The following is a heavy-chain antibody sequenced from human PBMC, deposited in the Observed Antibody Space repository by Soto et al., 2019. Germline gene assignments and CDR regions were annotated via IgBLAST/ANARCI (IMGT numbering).Heavy chain of an antibody. CDR2: IIPIVGTG. V-gene: IGHV1-69*13. Sequence: SVNVSCKASGGSFSSYAISWVRQAPGQGLEWMGGIIPIVGTGNYAQNFQGRVTITADESTSTAYMELSSLRSEDTAMYYCARDLRAARRPVMDVWGQGTTGTVSS. CDR1: GGSFSSYA. D-gene: IGHD6-6*01. CDR3: ARDLRAARRPVMDV. J-gene: IGHJ6*02.